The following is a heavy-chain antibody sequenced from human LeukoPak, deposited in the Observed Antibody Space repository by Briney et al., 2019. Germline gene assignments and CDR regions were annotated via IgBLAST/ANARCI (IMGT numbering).Heavy chain of an antibody. J-gene: IGHJ4*02. CDR2: IYYSGST. Sequence: SETLSLTCTVSGGSISSYYWSWIRQPPGKGLEWIGYIYYSGSTNYNPSLKSRVTISVDTSKNQFSLKLSSVTAADTAVYYCARGGRGGIAARYYFDYWGQGTLVTVSS. CDR3: ARGGRGGIAARYYFDY. D-gene: IGHD6-6*01. CDR1: GGSISSYY. V-gene: IGHV4-59*01.